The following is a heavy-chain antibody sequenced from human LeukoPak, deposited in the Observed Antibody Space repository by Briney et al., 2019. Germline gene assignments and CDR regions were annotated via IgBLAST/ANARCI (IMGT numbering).Heavy chain of an antibody. Sequence: AGGSLRLSCAASGFTFSSYAMSWVRQAPGKGLEWVSAISGSGGSTYYADSVKGRFTISRDNSKNTLYLQMNSLRAEDTAVYYCAKAPFMITFGGVIAGKPYYFDYWGQGTLVTVSS. CDR3: AKAPFMITFGGVIAGKPYYFDY. CDR2: ISGSGGST. J-gene: IGHJ4*02. D-gene: IGHD3-16*02. CDR1: GFTFSSYA. V-gene: IGHV3-23*01.